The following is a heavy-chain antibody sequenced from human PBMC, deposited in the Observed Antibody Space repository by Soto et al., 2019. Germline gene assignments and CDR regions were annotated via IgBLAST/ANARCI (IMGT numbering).Heavy chain of an antibody. CDR2: MWYDGRNT. J-gene: IGHJ4*02. V-gene: IGHV3-33*01. CDR3: ARTAYYYDSSGYYFDC. CDR1: GFTFSSYV. D-gene: IGHD3-22*01. Sequence: QVQLVESGGGVVQPGRSLRLSCAASGFTFSSYVMHWVRQAPGKGLEWVAVMWYDGRNTYYADSVKGRFTISRDNSKNTLYLQMNSLRAEDTAVYYCARTAYYYDSSGYYFDCWGQGTLVTVSS.